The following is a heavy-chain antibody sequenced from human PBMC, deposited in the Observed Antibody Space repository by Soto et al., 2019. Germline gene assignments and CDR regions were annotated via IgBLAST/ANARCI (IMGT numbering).Heavy chain of an antibody. J-gene: IGHJ4*02. D-gene: IGHD3-22*01. Sequence: TSETLSLTCTVSGGSISSGGYYWSWIRQHPGKGLLWFWYFYYSGSSYYNPSLKSRVTISVDTSKNQFSLNLSSVTAADTAVYYCARDSSGYLDFDYWGQGTLVTVSS. V-gene: IGHV4-31*03. CDR3: ARDSSGYLDFDY. CDR2: FYYSGSS. CDR1: GGSISSGGYY.